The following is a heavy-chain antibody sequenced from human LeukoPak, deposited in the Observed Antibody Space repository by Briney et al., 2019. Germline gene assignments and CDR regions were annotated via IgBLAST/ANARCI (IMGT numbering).Heavy chain of an antibody. J-gene: IGHJ6*03. CDR2: IYHSGST. Sequence: PSETLSLTCTVSGYAISSGYYWGWIRQPPGTGLEWIGSIYHSGSTYYNPSLKSRATISIDTSKNQFSLKLSSVTAADTAVYYCARRVGRYFGERAYYYNYMDVWDKGTTVTISS. CDR1: GYAISSGYY. V-gene: IGHV4-38-2*02. CDR3: ARRVGRYFGERAYYYNYMDV. D-gene: IGHD3-10*01.